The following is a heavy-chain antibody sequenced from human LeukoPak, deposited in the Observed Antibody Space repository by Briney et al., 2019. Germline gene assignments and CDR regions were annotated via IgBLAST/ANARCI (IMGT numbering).Heavy chain of an antibody. CDR3: ARQVAYCGGDCYLNWFDP. D-gene: IGHD2-21*02. V-gene: IGHV4-38-2*02. Sequence: KPSETLSLTCTVSGYSISSGYYWGWIRQPPGKGLEWIGSIYYSGSTYYNPSLKSRVTISVDTSKNQFSLKLSSVTAADTAVYYCARQVAYCGGDCYLNWFDPWGQGTLVTVSS. CDR2: IYYSGST. CDR1: GYSISSGYY. J-gene: IGHJ5*02.